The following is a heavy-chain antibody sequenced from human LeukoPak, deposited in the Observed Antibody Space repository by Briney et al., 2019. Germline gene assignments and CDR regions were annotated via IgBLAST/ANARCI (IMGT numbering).Heavy chain of an antibody. J-gene: IGHJ4*02. CDR2: INPSSGGT. V-gene: IGHV1-2*02. CDR3: ARGICSGGSCYHSYFDY. D-gene: IGHD2-15*01. Sequence: ASVKVSCKASEYTFTGYYMHWVRQAPGQGLEWMGWINPSSGGTFYSQKFQGRVTMTRDTSINTAYMELSRLRSDETAVYYCARGICSGGSCYHSYFDYWGQGTLVTVSS. CDR1: EYTFTGYY.